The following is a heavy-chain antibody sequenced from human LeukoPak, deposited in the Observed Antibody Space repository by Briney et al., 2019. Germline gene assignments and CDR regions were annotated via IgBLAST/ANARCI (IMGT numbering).Heavy chain of an antibody. CDR1: GYTFTSYY. Sequence: ASVKVSGKASGYTFTSYYMHCVRQAPGQGLEWMGIINPSGGSTSYAQKFQGRVTMTRDTSTSTVYMELSSLRSEDTAVYYCARPLNDYGDWKLLDYWGQGTLVTVSS. CDR2: INPSGGST. CDR3: ARPLNDYGDWKLLDY. J-gene: IGHJ4*02. D-gene: IGHD4-17*01. V-gene: IGHV1-46*01.